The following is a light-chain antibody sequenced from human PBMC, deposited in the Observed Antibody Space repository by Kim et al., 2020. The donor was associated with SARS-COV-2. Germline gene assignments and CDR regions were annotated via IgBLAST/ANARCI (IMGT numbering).Light chain of an antibody. V-gene: IGKV1-8*01. CDR1: QGISSY. Sequence: AIRMTQSPSSLSASTGDRVTITCRASQGISSYLAWYQQKPGKAPKLLIYAASTLKSGVPSRFSGSGSGTDFTLTISCLQSEDFATLCCQQYDSYPHNFGQGTKLEI. CDR2: AAS. CDR3: QQYDSYPHN. J-gene: IGKJ2*01.